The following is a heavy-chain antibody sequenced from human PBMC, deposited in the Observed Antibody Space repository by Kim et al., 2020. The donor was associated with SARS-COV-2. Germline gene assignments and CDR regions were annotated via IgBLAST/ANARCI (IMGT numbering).Heavy chain of an antibody. Sequence: SETLSLTCAVYGGSFSDFQWTWIRQTQGQGLEWIGEINHAGSTNYNPSLRSRISMSVDTSKNQFSLKLSSVTAAATAVYYCAAGAPGHWGQGTLVTVSS. CDR1: GGSFSDFQ. CDR3: AAGAPGH. J-gene: IGHJ1*01. CDR2: INHAGST. V-gene: IGHV4-34*01.